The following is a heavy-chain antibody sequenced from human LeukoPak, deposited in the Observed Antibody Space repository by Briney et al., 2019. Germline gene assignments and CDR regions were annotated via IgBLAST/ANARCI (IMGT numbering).Heavy chain of an antibody. J-gene: IGHJ5*02. CDR2: IYYSGST. V-gene: IGHV4-59*01. D-gene: IGHD5-18*01. CDR3: ARVVASLRGYSP. CDR1: GFTFSSYE. Sequence: GSLRLSCAASGFTFSSYEMNWVRQAPGKGLEWIGYIYYSGSTNYNPSLKSRVTISVDTSKNQFSLKLSSVTAADTAVYYCARVVASLRGYSPWGQGTLVTVSS.